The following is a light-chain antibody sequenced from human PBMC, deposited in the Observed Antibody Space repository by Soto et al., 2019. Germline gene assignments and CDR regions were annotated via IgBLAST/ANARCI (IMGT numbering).Light chain of an antibody. V-gene: IGLV1-40*01. Sequence: QSVLTQPPSVSGAPGQSVTISCTGSSSNIGGGYDVHWYQQLPGTAPKLLIYGNSNRPSGVPDRFSGSKSGTSASLAITGLQAEDEADYYCQSYDSSLSRVFGGGTKLSVL. J-gene: IGLJ2*01. CDR1: SSNIGGGYD. CDR2: GNS. CDR3: QSYDSSLSRV.